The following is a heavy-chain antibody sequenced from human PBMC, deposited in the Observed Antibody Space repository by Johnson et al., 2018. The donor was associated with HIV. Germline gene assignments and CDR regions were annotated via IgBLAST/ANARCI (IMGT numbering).Heavy chain of an antibody. CDR2: INWNGGST. V-gene: IGHV3-20*04. CDR3: ARDSGKWSGVRFAFDI. D-gene: IGHD3-10*01. CDR1: GFKFDDYG. Sequence: EVQLVESGGGLAEPGRSLRLSCEASGFKFDDYGMSWVRQAPGKGLEWVSGINWNGGSTGYADSVKGRFTISRDNAKNSLYLQMNSLRAEDTALYYCARDSGKWSGVRFAFDIWGQGTMVTVSS. J-gene: IGHJ3*02.